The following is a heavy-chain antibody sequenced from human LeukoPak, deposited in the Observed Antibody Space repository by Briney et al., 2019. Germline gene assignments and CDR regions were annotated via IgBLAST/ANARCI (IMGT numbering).Heavy chain of an antibody. D-gene: IGHD3-16*01. J-gene: IGHJ6*02. CDR3: AKGGAGHYYGMDV. CDR2: ISGSGTST. Sequence: GGSLRLSCAAPGFTFSSYGMSWVRQAPGKGLEWVSAISGSGTSTYYADSVKGRFTISRDNSKNTLSLQMNSLRAEDTAVYYCAKGGAGHYYGMDVWGQGTTVTVSS. V-gene: IGHV3-23*01. CDR1: GFTFSSYG.